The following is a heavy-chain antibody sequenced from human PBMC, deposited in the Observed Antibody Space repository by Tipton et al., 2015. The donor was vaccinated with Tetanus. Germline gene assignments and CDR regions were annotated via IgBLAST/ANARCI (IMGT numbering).Heavy chain of an antibody. Sequence: LRLSCTVSGGSISSYYWSWIRQPPGKGLEWIGYIYYSGSTNYNPSLKSRVTISVDTSKNQFSLKLSPVTAADTAVYYCARSEQQLVRGYYYYYYMDVWGKGTTVTVSS. CDR1: GGSISSYY. CDR3: ARSEQQLVRGYYYYYYMDV. CDR2: IYYSGST. J-gene: IGHJ6*03. V-gene: IGHV4-59*01. D-gene: IGHD6-13*01.